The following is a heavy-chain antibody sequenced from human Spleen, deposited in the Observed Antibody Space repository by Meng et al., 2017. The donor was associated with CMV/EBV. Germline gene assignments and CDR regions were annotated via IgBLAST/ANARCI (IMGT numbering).Heavy chain of an antibody. V-gene: IGHV3-9*01. CDR1: GFTFDDYA. CDR2: VSWNSANI. J-gene: IGHJ6*02. Sequence: SLKISCAASGFTFDDYAMHWVRQAPGKGLEWVSGVSWNSANIAYADSVKGRFTISRDNAKNSLYLQMNSLRAEDTAVYYCARGAMKSDYYYYYYGMDVWGQGTTVTVSS. CDR3: ARGAMKSDYYYYYYGMDV.